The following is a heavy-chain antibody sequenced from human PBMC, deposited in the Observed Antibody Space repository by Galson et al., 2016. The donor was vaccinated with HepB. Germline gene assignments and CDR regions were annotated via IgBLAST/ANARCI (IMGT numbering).Heavy chain of an antibody. CDR3: AGELRYSYGLSP. CDR1: GFPFSDYY. CDR2: ISSSGSKK. V-gene: IGHV3-11*01. D-gene: IGHD5-18*01. Sequence: SLRLSCAASGFPFSDYYMSWIRQAPGKGLEWVSNISSSGSKKNYADSVKGRFTISRDNAKNSLYLQMNSLRAEDTAIYYCAGELRYSYGLSPWGQGTLLTGSS. J-gene: IGHJ5*02.